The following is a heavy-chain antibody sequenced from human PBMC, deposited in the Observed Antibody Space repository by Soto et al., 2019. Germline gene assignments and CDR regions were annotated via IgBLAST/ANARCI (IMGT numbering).Heavy chain of an antibody. CDR3: ARDLKLYDILENWFDP. J-gene: IGHJ5*02. CDR1: GGTFSSYA. D-gene: IGHD3-9*01. Sequence: GASVKVSCKASGGTFSSYAISWVRQAPGQGLEWMGGIIPIFGTANYAQKFQGRVTITADESTSTAYMELSSLRSEDTAVYYCARDLKLYDILENWFDPWGQGTLVTVSS. V-gene: IGHV1-69*13. CDR2: IIPIFGTA.